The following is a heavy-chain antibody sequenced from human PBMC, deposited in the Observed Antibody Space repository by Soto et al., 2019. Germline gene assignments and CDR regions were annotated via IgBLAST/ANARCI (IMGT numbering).Heavy chain of an antibody. CDR2: MWYDGSNR. CDR3: ARYPGESSSGWWLYFDD. Sequence: QVRLVESGGGVVQPGRSLRLSCAASGFTFSNYGMHWVRQAPGKGLEWVAVMWYDGSNRYYADSVKGRFTISRDNSKNTLYLQMNILRAEDTAVYYCARYPGESSSGWWLYFDDWGQGTLVAVSS. V-gene: IGHV3-33*01. CDR1: GFTFSNYG. J-gene: IGHJ4*02. D-gene: IGHD6-19*01.